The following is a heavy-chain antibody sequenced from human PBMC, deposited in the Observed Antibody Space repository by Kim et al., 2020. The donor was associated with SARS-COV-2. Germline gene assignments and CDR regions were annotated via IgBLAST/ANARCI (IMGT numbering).Heavy chain of an antibody. CDR1: GFTFSSYA. CDR3: ARDRGYDFWSGSLLV. Sequence: GGSLRLSCAASGFTFSSYAMHWVRQAPGKGLEWVAVISYDGSNKYYADSVKGRFTISRDNSKNTLYLQMNSLRAEDTAVYYCARDRGYDFWSGSLLVWGQGTLVTVSS. J-gene: IGHJ4*02. CDR2: ISYDGSNK. V-gene: IGHV3-30-3*01. D-gene: IGHD3-3*01.